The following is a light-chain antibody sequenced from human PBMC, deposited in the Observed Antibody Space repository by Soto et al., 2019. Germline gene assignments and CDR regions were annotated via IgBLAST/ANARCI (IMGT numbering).Light chain of an antibody. J-gene: IGKJ5*01. Sequence: EIVSTLSPATLSLTTRERASLSCRVSQSVSSNLAWYQQKPGQAPRLLSYGASTRATGIPARFSGSGSGTEFTLTISSLQSEDFAVYYCQQYNNWPPITFGQGSRLEI. CDR1: QSVSSN. V-gene: IGKV3-15*01. CDR3: QQYNNWPPIT. CDR2: GAS.